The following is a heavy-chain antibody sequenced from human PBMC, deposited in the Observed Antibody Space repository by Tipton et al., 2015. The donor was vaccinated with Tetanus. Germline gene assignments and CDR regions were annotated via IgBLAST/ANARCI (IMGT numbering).Heavy chain of an antibody. CDR2: MFYNGDA. J-gene: IGHJ6*02. CDR1: GASMKSGSFY. Sequence: TLSLTCTVSGASMKSGSFYWGWIRQHPGRGLEWIGYMFYNGDAFYNPSLKSRLAMSLDASKNLFSLNLTSVTAADTAVYYCARGVGNTMFRGGEFVHSYYFQGMDVWGQGAPVPVSS. V-gene: IGHV4-31*03. D-gene: IGHD3-10*01. CDR3: ARGVGNTMFRGGEFVHSYYFQGMDV.